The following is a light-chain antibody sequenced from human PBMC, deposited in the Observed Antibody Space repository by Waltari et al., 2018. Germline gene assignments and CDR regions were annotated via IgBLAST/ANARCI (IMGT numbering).Light chain of an antibody. Sequence: QAGLTQPPSVSKGLRQTATLTCTGNNNNVGDQGTAWLQQHQGHPPKPLSHRNNNRPSGISERFSASRAGNTASLTITGLQPEDEADYYCSAWDSSLSAWVFGGGTKLTVL. CDR3: SAWDSSLSAWV. CDR2: RNN. CDR1: NNNVGDQG. V-gene: IGLV10-54*01. J-gene: IGLJ3*02.